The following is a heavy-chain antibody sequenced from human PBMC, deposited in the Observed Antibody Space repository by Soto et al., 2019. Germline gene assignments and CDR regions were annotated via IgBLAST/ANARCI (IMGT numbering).Heavy chain of an antibody. CDR2: IDWDDDK. D-gene: IGHD3-22*01. CDR3: ARMLYYYDSSGYAAFDY. J-gene: IGHJ4*02. Sequence: ESGPTLVNPTQTLTLTCTFSGFSLSTSGMCVSWIRQPPGKALEWLARIDWDDDKYYSTSLKTRLTISKDTSKNQVVLTMTNMDPVDTATYYCARMLYYYDSSGYAAFDYWGQGTLVTVS. V-gene: IGHV2-70*11. CDR1: GFSLSTSGMC.